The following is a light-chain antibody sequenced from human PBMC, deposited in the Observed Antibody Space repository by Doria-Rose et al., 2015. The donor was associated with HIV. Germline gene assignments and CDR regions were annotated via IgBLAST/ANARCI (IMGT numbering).Light chain of an antibody. CDR1: QSLLYTSKNY. CDR2: WAS. V-gene: IGKV4-1*01. CDR3: QRYYDTPS. Sequence: DIQLTQSPESLGMPLGERATLNCKSNQSLLYTSKNYLAWYQQKPGQPPKLSIYWASTRQSGVPARFSGSGSGTDFTLTISSLEAEDVEVYHCQRYYDTPSFGPGTTVDIK. J-gene: IGKJ3*01.